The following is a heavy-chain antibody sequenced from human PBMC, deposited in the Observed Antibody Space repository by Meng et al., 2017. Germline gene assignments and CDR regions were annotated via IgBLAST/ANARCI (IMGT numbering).Heavy chain of an antibody. CDR3: ARGRSGTWPWYFDL. CDR2: INHSGST. D-gene: IGHD1-1*01. V-gene: IGHV4-34*01. J-gene: IGHJ2*01. Sequence: QRQLHQCGAGLLKPSEPLSLTCAVYGGCFSGYYWSWIRQPPGKGLEWIGEINHSGSTNYNPYLKSRVTISVDTYKNQFSLKLSSVTAEDTAVYYCARGRSGTWPWYFDLWGRGTLVTVSS. CDR1: GGCFSGYY.